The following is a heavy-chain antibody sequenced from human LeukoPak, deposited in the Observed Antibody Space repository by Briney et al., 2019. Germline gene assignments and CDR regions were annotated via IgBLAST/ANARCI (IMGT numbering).Heavy chain of an antibody. V-gene: IGHV3-21*01. D-gene: IGHD5-12*01. CDR2: ISSSSSYI. CDR1: GFTFSSYA. Sequence: PGRSLRLSCAASGFTFSSYAMHWVRQAPGKGLEWVSSISSSSSYIYYADSMKGRFTISRDNAKNSLYLQMNSLRAEDTAVYYCARVEGNIVTTTEGYFDYWGQGTLVTVSS. J-gene: IGHJ4*02. CDR3: ARVEGNIVTTTEGYFDY.